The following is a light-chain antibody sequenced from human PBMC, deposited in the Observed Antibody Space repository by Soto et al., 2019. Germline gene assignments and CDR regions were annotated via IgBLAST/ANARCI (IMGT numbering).Light chain of an antibody. CDR1: QSFSNNY. CDR3: QQYGSSGT. J-gene: IGKJ1*01. Sequence: EILLTQSPSTLSLSPGEGVTLSCRASQSFSNNYLAWYQQKPGQAPRLLIYGASNRATGIPDRFSGSGSGTDFTLTISRLEPEDFAVYYCQQYGSSGTFGQGTKVDI. V-gene: IGKV3-20*01. CDR2: GAS.